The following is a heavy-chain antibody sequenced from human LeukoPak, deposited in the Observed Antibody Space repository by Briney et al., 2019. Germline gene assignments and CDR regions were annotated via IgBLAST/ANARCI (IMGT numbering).Heavy chain of an antibody. V-gene: IGHV1-46*01. Sequence: ASVKVSCKASGYTFTSYYMHWVRQAPGQGLEWMGIINPSGGSTSYAQKFQGRVTITADKSTSTAYMELSSLRSEDTAVYYCARDPGGYYDFWSGAFDIWGQGTMVTVSS. CDR2: INPSGGST. CDR1: GYTFTSYY. CDR3: ARDPGGYYDFWSGAFDI. D-gene: IGHD3-3*01. J-gene: IGHJ3*02.